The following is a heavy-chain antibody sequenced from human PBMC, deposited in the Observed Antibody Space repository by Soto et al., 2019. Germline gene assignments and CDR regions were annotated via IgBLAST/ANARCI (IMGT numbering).Heavy chain of an antibody. D-gene: IGHD2-21*02. CDR3: ARRGSLGRTAHGTYFDS. CDR1: GFPVNSYA. Sequence: EVQLLESGGGLVQPGGSLRLSCAVSGFPVNSYALSWVRQPPGKGLEWVSGMSGVDDSKSYADSVKGRLTISRDNAKKILFLQVTNLRGAGTATYCCARRGSLGRTAHGTYFDSWGQGSLVTVSS. J-gene: IGHJ4*02. V-gene: IGHV3-23*01. CDR2: MSGVDDSK.